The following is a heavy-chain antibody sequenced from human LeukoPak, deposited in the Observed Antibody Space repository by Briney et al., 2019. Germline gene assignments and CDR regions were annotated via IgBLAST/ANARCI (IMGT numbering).Heavy chain of an antibody. D-gene: IGHD6-13*01. Sequence: ETLSLTCTVSGGSISSSSYYWGWIRQPPGKGLEWIGSIYYSGSTYYNPSLKSRVSISIDTSKNQFSLNLSSVTAADTAVYYCARRAAGAFDYWGQGTLVTVSS. J-gene: IGHJ4*02. V-gene: IGHV4-39*01. CDR3: ARRAAGAFDY. CDR2: IYYSGST. CDR1: GGSISSSSYY.